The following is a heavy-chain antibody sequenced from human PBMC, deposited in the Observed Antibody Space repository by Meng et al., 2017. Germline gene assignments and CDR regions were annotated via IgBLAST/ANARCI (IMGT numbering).Heavy chain of an antibody. J-gene: IGHJ2*01. Sequence: QVQRVVAGGGVGPPGRPLRLSCAASGFTFSSYGMHWVRQAPGKGLEWVAVIWYDGSNKYYADSVKGRFTISRDNSKNTLYLQMNSLRAEDTAVYYCARASVGVYFDLWGRGTLVTVSS. CDR1: GFTFSSYG. V-gene: IGHV3-33*01. D-gene: IGHD2-15*01. CDR2: IWYDGSNK. CDR3: ARASVGVYFDL.